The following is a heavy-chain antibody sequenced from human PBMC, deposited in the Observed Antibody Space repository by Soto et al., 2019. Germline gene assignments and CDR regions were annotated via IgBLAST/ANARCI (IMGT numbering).Heavy chain of an antibody. CDR2: VYYSGST. CDR1: GGSVSNSY. D-gene: IGHD1-26*01. CDR3: ARGRSHEWELLVQYFDY. Sequence: QVQLQESGPGLVKPSETLSLTCTVSGGSVSNSYWGWIRQPPGKGLEWVAYVYYSGSTNYNPCLSSRVTISVDKSKNQFSLKMTSVTGADTAVYYCARGRSHEWELLVQYFDYWGQGTLVTVSS. J-gene: IGHJ4*02. V-gene: IGHV4-59*02.